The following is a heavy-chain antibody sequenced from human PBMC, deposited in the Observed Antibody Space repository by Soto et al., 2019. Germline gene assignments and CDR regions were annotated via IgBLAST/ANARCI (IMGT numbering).Heavy chain of an antibody. CDR3: DRLTRGVYDLDRLWEKFDY. J-gene: IGHJ4*02. CDR1: GFSLSTNGMG. Sequence: QITVKESGLTLVKPTQTLTLTCTFSGFSLSTNGMGVGWIRQSPGKALEWLALIYWDDDKRYSPSLRSRLTIPPDTSKNRVDLTMTNMDPVDTATSSGDRLTRGVYDLDRLWEKFDYWGQGTLVTVSS. V-gene: IGHV2-5*02. CDR2: IYWDDDK. D-gene: IGHD5-12*01.